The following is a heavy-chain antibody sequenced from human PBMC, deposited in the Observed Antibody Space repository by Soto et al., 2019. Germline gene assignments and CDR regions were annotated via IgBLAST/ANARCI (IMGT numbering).Heavy chain of an antibody. J-gene: IGHJ4*02. Sequence: PGGSLRLSCAASGFSFSSYAMNWVRQAPGKGLEWVSGISGHGGSTYYADSVKGRSTISRDNSKNTMYMQMNSLRVKDTAVYYCVKSYRYSYGSDYWGQGTLVTVSS. CDR3: VKSYRYSYGSDY. V-gene: IGHV3-23*01. CDR2: ISGHGGST. CDR1: GFSFSSYA. D-gene: IGHD5-18*01.